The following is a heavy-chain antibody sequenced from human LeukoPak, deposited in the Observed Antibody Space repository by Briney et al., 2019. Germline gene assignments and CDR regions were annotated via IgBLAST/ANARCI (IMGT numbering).Heavy chain of an antibody. Sequence: SETLSLTCTVSGGSISSYYWSWIRQPPGKGLEWIGYIYYSGSTNYNPSLKSRVTISVDTSKNQFSLKLSSVTAADTAVYYCARLPVGGSSPSDYWGQGTLVTVSS. CDR3: ARLPVGGSSPSDY. CDR2: IYYSGST. D-gene: IGHD2-15*01. V-gene: IGHV4-59*08. CDR1: GGSISSYY. J-gene: IGHJ4*02.